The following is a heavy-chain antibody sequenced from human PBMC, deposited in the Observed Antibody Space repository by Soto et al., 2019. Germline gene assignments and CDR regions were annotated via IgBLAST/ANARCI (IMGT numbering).Heavy chain of an antibody. D-gene: IGHD3-10*01. Sequence: GGSLRLSCAASGFTFSSYGMHWVRQAPGKGLEWVAVIWYDGSNKYYADSVKGRFTISRDNSKNTLYLQMNSLRAEDTAVYYCARDPIYGSGSPHFGYYYGMDVWGQGTTVTVSS. V-gene: IGHV3-33*01. CDR2: IWYDGSNK. CDR3: ARDPIYGSGSPHFGYYYGMDV. CDR1: GFTFSSYG. J-gene: IGHJ6*02.